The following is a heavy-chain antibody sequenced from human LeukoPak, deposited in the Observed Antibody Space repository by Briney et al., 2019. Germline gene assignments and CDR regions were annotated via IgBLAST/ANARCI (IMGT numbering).Heavy chain of an antibody. Sequence: PGGSLRLSCAASGFTFSSYAMHWVRQAPGKGLEWVAVISYDGSNKYYADSVKGRFTISRDNSKNTLYLQMNSLRAEDTAVYYCARDSGWYFIDYWGQGTLVTVSS. D-gene: IGHD6-19*01. J-gene: IGHJ4*02. CDR3: ARDSGWYFIDY. CDR2: ISYDGSNK. V-gene: IGHV3-30-3*01. CDR1: GFTFSSYA.